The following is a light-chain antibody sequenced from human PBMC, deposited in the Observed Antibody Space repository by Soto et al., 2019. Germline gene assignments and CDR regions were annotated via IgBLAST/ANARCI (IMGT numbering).Light chain of an antibody. CDR2: WAS. J-gene: IGKJ1*01. V-gene: IGKV4-1*01. CDR3: QQYYSAPRT. Sequence: DIVLTQSPDSLAVSLGERATINCKSSQSVLYSSNNKNYLCWYQQRPGQPPKLLIYWASTRESRVPDRFSGSGSGTDFTLTISSLQAEDVAVYYCQQYYSAPRTFGQGTKVEIK. CDR1: QSVLYSSNNKNY.